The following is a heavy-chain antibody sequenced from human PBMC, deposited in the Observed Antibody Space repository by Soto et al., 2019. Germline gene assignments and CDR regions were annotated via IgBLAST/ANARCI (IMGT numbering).Heavy chain of an antibody. D-gene: IGHD6-6*01. CDR2: IGGSGTTI. CDR3: ARDPPYSTSSGYFDH. J-gene: IGHJ4*02. CDR1: GFTLRSHS. V-gene: IGHV3-48*01. Sequence: EVQLVESGGGLVQPGGSLTLSCVASGFTLRSHSMNWVRRAPGKGLEWLAYIGGSGTTIDYADSVKGRFTISRDNAKNSVFLQMSSLRAEDTAVYYCARDPPYSTSSGYFDHWGQGTLVTVSS.